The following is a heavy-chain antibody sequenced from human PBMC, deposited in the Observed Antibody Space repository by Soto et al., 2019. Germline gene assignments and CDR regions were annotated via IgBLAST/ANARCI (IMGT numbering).Heavy chain of an antibody. CDR3: ARVPPQYYDFWRGSPHGGDF. D-gene: IGHD3-3*01. CDR2: ISAYNGNT. V-gene: IGHV1-18*01. CDR1: GYTFTSYG. J-gene: IGHJ4*02. Sequence: ASVKVSCKASGYTFTSYGISWVRQAPGQGLEWMGWISAYNGNTNYAQKLQGRVTMTTDTSTSTAYMELRSLRSDDTAVYYCARVPPQYYDFWRGSPHGGDFWGQGTLGTGFS.